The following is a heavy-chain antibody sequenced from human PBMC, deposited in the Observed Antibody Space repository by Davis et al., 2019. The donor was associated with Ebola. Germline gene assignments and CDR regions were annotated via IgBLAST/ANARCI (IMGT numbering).Heavy chain of an antibody. D-gene: IGHD7-27*01. Sequence: PGGSLRLSCTVSGGSISSYYWSWIRQPPGKGLEWIGYIYYSGSTNYNPSLKSRVTISVDTSKNQFSLKLSSVTAADTAVYYCASYAPNWGLDYWGQGTLVTVSS. CDR3: ASYAPNWGLDY. J-gene: IGHJ4*02. CDR2: IYYSGST. V-gene: IGHV4-59*08. CDR1: GGSISSYY.